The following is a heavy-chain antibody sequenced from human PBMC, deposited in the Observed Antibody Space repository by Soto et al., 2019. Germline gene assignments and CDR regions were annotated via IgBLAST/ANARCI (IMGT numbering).Heavy chain of an antibody. CDR3: ARAGSWSGYHNPTDY. V-gene: IGHV3-33*01. D-gene: IGHD3-3*01. J-gene: IGHJ4*02. CDR2: IWYDGSNK. Sequence: HPGGSLRLSCAASGFTFSSYGMHWVRQAPGKGLEWVAVIWYDGSNKYYADSVKGRFTISRDNSKNTLYLQMNSLRAEDTAVYYCARAGSWSGYHNPTDYWGQGTLVTVSS. CDR1: GFTFSSYG.